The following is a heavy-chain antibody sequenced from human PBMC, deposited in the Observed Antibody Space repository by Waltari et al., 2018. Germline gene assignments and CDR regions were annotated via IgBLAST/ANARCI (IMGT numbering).Heavy chain of an antibody. CDR1: GGSISGHSYY. CDR3: ARRSSGAYPDYYYGLDV. CDR2: VHSGGTT. J-gene: IGHJ6*02. V-gene: IGHV4-39*02. Sequence: QLQLQESGPGLVEPSETLSPTCSVSGGSISGHSYYWGWIRQPPGKGLEWVGSVHSGGTTYYHPSLKSRISISLDTTEHRFSLKLTSVTAADTAVYYCARRSSGAYPDYYYGLDVWGQGATV. D-gene: IGHD3-22*01.